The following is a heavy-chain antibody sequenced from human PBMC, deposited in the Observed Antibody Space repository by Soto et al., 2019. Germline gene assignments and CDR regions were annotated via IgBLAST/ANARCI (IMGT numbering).Heavy chain of an antibody. D-gene: IGHD6-13*01. CDR2: NNWNSGSI. Sequence: GGSLSLSCAASGFTIGDYAMHWGRQLPGKLLEWVSGNNWNSGSIGYGDSVKGRFAISRDNAKNSLHLQMNSLSAEDTAFYYCVKDESINWYSGHFRHWGQGTLVTVSS. V-gene: IGHV3-9*01. CDR3: VKDESINWYSGHFRH. J-gene: IGHJ1*01. CDR1: GFTIGDYA.